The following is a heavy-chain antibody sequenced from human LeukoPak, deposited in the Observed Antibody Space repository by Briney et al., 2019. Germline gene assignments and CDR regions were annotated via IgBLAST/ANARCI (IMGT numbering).Heavy chain of an antibody. CDR2: INHSGST. CDR3: ARVVQLDYNWFDP. D-gene: IGHD1-1*01. Sequence: EPSETLSLTCAVYGGSFSGYYWSWIRQPPGKGLEWIGEINHSGSTNYNPSLKSRVTISVDTSKNQFSLKLSSVTAADTAVYYCARVVQLDYNWFDPWGQGTLVTVSS. J-gene: IGHJ5*02. V-gene: IGHV4-34*01. CDR1: GGSFSGYY.